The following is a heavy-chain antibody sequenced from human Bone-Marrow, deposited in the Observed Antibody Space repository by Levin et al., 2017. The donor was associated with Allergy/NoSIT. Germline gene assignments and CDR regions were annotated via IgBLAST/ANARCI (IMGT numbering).Heavy chain of an antibody. D-gene: IGHD2/OR15-2a*01. J-gene: IGHJ6*02. CDR2: ISSTSSHT. V-gene: IGHV3-21*01. CDR1: GFTFSSYS. CDR3: ARPESFSVLGSEPRGDIYYYYGMDV. Sequence: GGSLRLSCAASGFTFSSYSMHWVRQAPGKGLEWVSSISSTSSHTYYADSVKGRFTISRDNAKNSLYLQMNSLRADDTAVYYCARPESFSVLGSEPRGDIYYYYGMDVWGQGTAVAVSS.